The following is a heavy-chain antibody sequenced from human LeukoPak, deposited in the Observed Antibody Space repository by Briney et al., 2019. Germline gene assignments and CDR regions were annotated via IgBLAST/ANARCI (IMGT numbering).Heavy chain of an antibody. Sequence: PGGSLRLSCAASGFTFSSYSMNWVREAPGKGLEWVSYISSSNSTIYYADSVKGRFTISRDNAKNSLYLQMNSLRAEDTALYHCARIETNVWFGELFFIYGMDVWGQGTTVTVSS. J-gene: IGHJ6*02. CDR1: GFTFSSYS. D-gene: IGHD3-10*01. V-gene: IGHV3-48*04. CDR3: ARIETNVWFGELFFIYGMDV. CDR2: ISSSNSTI.